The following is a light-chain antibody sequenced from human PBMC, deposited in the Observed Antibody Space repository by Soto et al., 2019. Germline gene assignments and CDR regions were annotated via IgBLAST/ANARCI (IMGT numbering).Light chain of an antibody. Sequence: QSALTQPPSASGSPGQSVTTSCTGTNSDVGAYKYVSWYQQYPGKAPKLMIYEVSKRPSGVPDRFSGSTSGNTASLTVSGLQAEDEAYYYCTSYVGSDIWVFGGGTKLTVL. V-gene: IGLV2-8*01. CDR2: EVS. CDR1: NSDVGAYKY. CDR3: TSYVGSDIWV. J-gene: IGLJ3*02.